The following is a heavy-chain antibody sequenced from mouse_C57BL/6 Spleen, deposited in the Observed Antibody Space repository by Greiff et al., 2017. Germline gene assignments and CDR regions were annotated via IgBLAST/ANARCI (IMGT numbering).Heavy chain of an antibody. CDR1: GYTFTSYW. D-gene: IGHD1-1*01. CDR3: ARGTTVVATDY. V-gene: IGHV1-55*01. CDR2: IYPGSGST. Sequence: QVQLQQPGAELVKPGASVTMSCKASGYTFTSYWITWVKQRPGQGLEWIGDIYPGSGSTNYNEKFKSKATLTVDTSSSTAYMQLSSLTSEDSAVYYCARGTTVVATDYWGQGTTLTVSS. J-gene: IGHJ2*01.